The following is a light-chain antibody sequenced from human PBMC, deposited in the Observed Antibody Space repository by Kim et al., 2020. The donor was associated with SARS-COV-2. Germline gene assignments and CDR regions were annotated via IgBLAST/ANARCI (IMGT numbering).Light chain of an antibody. V-gene: IGKV1-5*01. J-gene: IGKJ4*01. CDR2: DAY. CDR3: QQYNTHPLT. CDR1: QSISIW. Sequence: DIQMTQSPSTLSASVGDRVTISCRASQSISIWLAWYQQKPVMAPKLLIFDAYNLEGGVPSRFSGRGSETEFTLTISSLQPDDFATYYCQQYNTHPLTFGGGTKVDIK.